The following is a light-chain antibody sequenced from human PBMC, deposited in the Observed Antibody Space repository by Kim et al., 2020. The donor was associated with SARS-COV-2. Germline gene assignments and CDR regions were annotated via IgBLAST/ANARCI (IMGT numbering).Light chain of an antibody. CDR2: VTS. CDR1: QDIGND. V-gene: IGKV1-9*01. Sequence: IQLTQSPSSLSASVGDRVTITCRASQDIGNDLAWYQQKPGKGPKLLIYVTSTLQSGVPSRFSGSGSGTDFTLTISDLQPEDFAIYFCQQLNSYPWTFGQGTQVDIK. J-gene: IGKJ1*01. CDR3: QQLNSYPWT.